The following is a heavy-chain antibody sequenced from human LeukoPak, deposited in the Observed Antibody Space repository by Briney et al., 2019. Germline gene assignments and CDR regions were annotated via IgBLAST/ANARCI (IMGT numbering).Heavy chain of an antibody. CDR2: INHSGST. CDR1: GGSFSGYY. Sequence: SETLSLTCAVYGGSFSGYYWSWIRQPPGKGLEWIGEINHSGSTNYNPSLKSRVTISVDTSKNQFSLKLSSVTAADTAVYYCARDYPYLSGNSASLLDYWGQGTLVTVSS. V-gene: IGHV4-34*01. J-gene: IGHJ4*02. D-gene: IGHD4-23*01. CDR3: ARDYPYLSGNSASLLDY.